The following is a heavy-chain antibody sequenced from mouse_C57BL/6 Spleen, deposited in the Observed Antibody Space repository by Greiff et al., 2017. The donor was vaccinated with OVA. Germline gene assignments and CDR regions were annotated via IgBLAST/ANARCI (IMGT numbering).Heavy chain of an antibody. D-gene: IGHD2-4*01. CDR3: ARHQYYDYGEFAY. CDR2: IWSDGST. J-gene: IGHJ3*01. Sequence: QVQLKESGPGLVAPSQSLSITCTVSGFSLTSYGVHWVRQPPGKGLEWLVVIWSDGSTTYHSALKSRLSISKDNSKSQVFLKMNSLQTDDTAMYYCARHQYYDYGEFAYWGQGTLVTVSA. V-gene: IGHV2-6-1*01. CDR1: GFSLTSYG.